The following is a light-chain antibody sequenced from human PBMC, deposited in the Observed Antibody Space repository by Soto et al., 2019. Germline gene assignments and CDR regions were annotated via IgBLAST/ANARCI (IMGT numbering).Light chain of an antibody. CDR3: QQYNRYSWT. J-gene: IGKJ1*01. Sequence: IHMTQSPSTLSASVGDRVTITCRASQTISSWLAWYQQKPGKAPELLIYDASTLESGVPSRFSGSGSGTEFSLTISSLQPDDFATYYCQQYNRYSWTFGQGTKVDIK. CDR1: QTISSW. CDR2: DAS. V-gene: IGKV1-5*01.